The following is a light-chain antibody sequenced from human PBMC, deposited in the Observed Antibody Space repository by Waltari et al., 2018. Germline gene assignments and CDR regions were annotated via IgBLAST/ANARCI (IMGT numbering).Light chain of an antibody. CDR1: QSVSRY. J-gene: IGKJ2*01. V-gene: IGKV1-39*01. CDR3: QQADGIPFT. CDR2: TTS. Sequence: DIKMTQSPSSLSASVGDTVPITCRAIQSVSRYLNWYQQRPGEAPNLLIFTTSNLQGGVPSRLGGSGSGTEFILTINSLQPEDFATYYCQQADGIPFTFGQGTKVEVK.